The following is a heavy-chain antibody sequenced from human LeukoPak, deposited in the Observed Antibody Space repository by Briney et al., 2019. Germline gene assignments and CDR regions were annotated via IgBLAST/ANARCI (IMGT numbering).Heavy chain of an antibody. CDR2: IYYTGST. Sequence: SSETPSLTCTVSGVPIGSDYSSWMRQPPGKGLEWIGYIYYTGSTNYHPSLKSRSTISVDTSTNQIYLELSSVTAADTALYYCARHRAVSGYYYTGSFDLWGRGTLVTVSS. CDR3: ARHRAVSGYYYTGSFDL. V-gene: IGHV4-59*08. CDR1: GVPIGSDY. D-gene: IGHD1-26*01. J-gene: IGHJ2*01.